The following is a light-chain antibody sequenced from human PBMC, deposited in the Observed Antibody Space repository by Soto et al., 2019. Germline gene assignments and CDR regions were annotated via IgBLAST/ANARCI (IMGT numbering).Light chain of an antibody. Sequence: EIEMTQSPATLSVSPGERATLSCRASQSVSSNLAWYQQQPGQAPGLLIYGASTRATGIPARFSGSGSGTEFTLTISSLQSEDFAVYYCQQYNNWPPWTFGQGTKVDIK. CDR1: QSVSSN. CDR3: QQYNNWPPWT. CDR2: GAS. J-gene: IGKJ1*01. V-gene: IGKV3-15*01.